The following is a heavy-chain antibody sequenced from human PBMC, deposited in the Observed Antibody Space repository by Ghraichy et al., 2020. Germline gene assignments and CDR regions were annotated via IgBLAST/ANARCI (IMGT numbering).Heavy chain of an antibody. CDR3: ARGFILGKYWACAFDI. Sequence: SETLSLTCTVSGGSISSSSYYWGWIRQPPGKGLEWIGSIYYSGSTYYNPSLKSRVTISVDTSKNQFSLKLSSVTAADTAVYYCARGFILGKYWACAFDIWGQGTMVTVSS. CDR1: GGSISSSSYY. J-gene: IGHJ3*02. D-gene: IGHD7-27*01. V-gene: IGHV4-39*07. CDR2: IYYSGST.